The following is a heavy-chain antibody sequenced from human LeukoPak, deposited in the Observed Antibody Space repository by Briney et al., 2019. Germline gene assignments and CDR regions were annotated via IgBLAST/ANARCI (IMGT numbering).Heavy chain of an antibody. J-gene: IGHJ3*02. CDR1: GFTFGDYA. CDR2: IRSKAYGGTT. Sequence: PGGSLRLSCTASGFTFGDYAMSWFRQAPGKGLEWVGFIRSKAYGGTTEYAASVKGRFTISRDDSKSIAYLQMNSLKTEDTAVYYCTRRRQLADIDAFDIWGQGTMVTVSS. CDR3: TRRRQLADIDAFDI. V-gene: IGHV3-49*03. D-gene: IGHD6-13*01.